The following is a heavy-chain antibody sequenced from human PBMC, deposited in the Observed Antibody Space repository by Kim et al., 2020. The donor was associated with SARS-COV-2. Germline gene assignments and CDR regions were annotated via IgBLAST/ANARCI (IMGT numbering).Heavy chain of an antibody. CDR3: ARGGYSYGPYYYYYGMDV. V-gene: IGHV3-48*04. D-gene: IGHD5-18*01. CDR2: ISSSSSTI. J-gene: IGHJ6*02. CDR1: GFTFSSYS. Sequence: GGSLRLSYAASGFTFSSYSMNWVRQAPGKGLEWVSYISSSSSTIYYADSVKGRFTISRDNAKNSLYLQMNSLRAEDTAVYYCARGGYSYGPYYYYYGMDVWGQGTTVTVSS.